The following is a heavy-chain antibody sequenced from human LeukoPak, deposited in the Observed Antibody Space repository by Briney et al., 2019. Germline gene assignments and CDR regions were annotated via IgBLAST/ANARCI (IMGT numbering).Heavy chain of an antibody. D-gene: IGHD6-19*01. V-gene: IGHV3-33*01. J-gene: IGHJ4*02. Sequence: GGSLRLSCAASGFTFSSYGMHWVRQAPGKGLEWVAVIWYDGSNKYYADSVKGRFTISRDNSKNTLYQQMNSLRAEDTAVYYCARDHSSGWYSDYFDYWGQGTLVTVSS. CDR3: ARDHSSGWYSDYFDY. CDR2: IWYDGSNK. CDR1: GFTFSSYG.